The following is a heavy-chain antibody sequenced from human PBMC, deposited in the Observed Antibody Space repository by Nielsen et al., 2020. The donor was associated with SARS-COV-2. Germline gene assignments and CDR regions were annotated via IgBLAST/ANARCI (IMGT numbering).Heavy chain of an antibody. Sequence: WIRQPPGKGLEWVSYISSSSVYTGYADSVKGRFTISRDNAKSSLYLQMNSLRAEDTAVYYCARENIVVVPAAMSDYYYYYGMDVWGQGTTVTVSS. CDR3: ARENIVVVPAAMSDYYYYYGMDV. V-gene: IGHV3-11*05. J-gene: IGHJ6*02. CDR2: ISSSSVYT. D-gene: IGHD2-2*01.